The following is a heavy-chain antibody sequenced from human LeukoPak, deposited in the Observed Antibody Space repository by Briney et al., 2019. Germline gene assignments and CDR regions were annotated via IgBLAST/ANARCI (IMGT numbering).Heavy chain of an antibody. CDR2: VYHSGST. Sequence: SQTLSLTCAVSGGSVTRGGYSWHWIRQSPGKGLEWIGYVYHSGSTYYNPSLKSRVTLSLATSKNQFSLNLTSVTAADTAVYFCASVWHGYFGTNFQAFDVWGQGTMVAVSS. V-gene: IGHV4-30-2*06. CDR3: ASVWHGYFGTNFQAFDV. CDR1: GGSVTRGGYS. J-gene: IGHJ3*01. D-gene: IGHD3-10*01.